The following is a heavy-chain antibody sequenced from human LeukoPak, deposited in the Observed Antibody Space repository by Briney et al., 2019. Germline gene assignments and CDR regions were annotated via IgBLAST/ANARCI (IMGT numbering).Heavy chain of an antibody. Sequence: SETLSLTCTVSGYSISSGYLWGWIRQAPGKGLEWIASITRTGGTYYSPSLKSRVTISVDTPRNQFSLRLTSVTAPDAAVYFCARQYDGNLYLLYMDVWGKGTTVTVSS. J-gene: IGHJ6*03. V-gene: IGHV4-38-2*02. D-gene: IGHD4-23*01. CDR3: ARQYDGNLYLLYMDV. CDR2: ITRTGGT. CDR1: GYSISSGYL.